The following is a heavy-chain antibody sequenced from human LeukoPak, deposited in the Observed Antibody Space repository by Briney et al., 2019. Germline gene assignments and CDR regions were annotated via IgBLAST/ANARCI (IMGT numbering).Heavy chain of an antibody. CDR2: ITSTSSYV. CDR1: GFTFSTYN. J-gene: IGHJ6*04. D-gene: IGHD3-10*02. V-gene: IGHV3-21*01. Sequence: GGSLRLSCGASGFTFSTYNMNWVRQAPGKRLEWVSSITSTSSYVFYADSVKGRFTISRDNAKNSLYLQMNSLRAEDTAVYYCAELGITMIGGVWGKGTTVTISS. CDR3: AELGITMIGGV.